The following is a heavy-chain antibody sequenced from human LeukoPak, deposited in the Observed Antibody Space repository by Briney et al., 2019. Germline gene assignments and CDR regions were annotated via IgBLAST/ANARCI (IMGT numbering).Heavy chain of an antibody. CDR1: GYTFTGYY. CDR2: INPNSGGT. V-gene: IGHV1-2*02. J-gene: IGHJ4*02. D-gene: IGHD2-21*01. Sequence: ASVNVSCKASGYTFTGYYMHWVRQAPGQGLEWMGWINPNSGGTNYAQKFQGRVTMTRDTSISTAYMELSRLRSDDTAVYYCARGQYCGGDCYLNFDYWGQGTLVTVSS. CDR3: ARGQYCGGDCYLNFDY.